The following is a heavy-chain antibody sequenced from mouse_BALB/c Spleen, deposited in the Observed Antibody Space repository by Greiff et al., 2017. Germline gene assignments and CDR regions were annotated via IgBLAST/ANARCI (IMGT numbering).Heavy chain of an antibody. D-gene: IGHD1-1*01. CDR3: ARPTTVVAPGFAY. J-gene: IGHJ3*01. Sequence: EVKVEESGPSLVKPSQTLSLTCSVTGDSITSGYWNWIRKFPGNKLEYMGYISYSGSTYYNPSLKSRISITRDTSKNQYYLQLNSVTTEDTATYYCARPTTVVAPGFAYWGQGTLVTVSA. V-gene: IGHV3-8*02. CDR1: GDSITSGY. CDR2: ISYSGST.